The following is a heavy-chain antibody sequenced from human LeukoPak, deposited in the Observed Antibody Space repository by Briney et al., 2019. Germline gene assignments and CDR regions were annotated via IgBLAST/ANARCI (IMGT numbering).Heavy chain of an antibody. CDR1: VFTLSSND. Sequence: GGSLRLSCAPSVFTLSSNDMSRVRQAPGKGLEWVSVIYSGGRTFYADSVKGRFTISRDNPKNTRYLQMNSLRAADTAVYYSALYDSSGYYNYWGQGTLVTVSS. J-gene: IGHJ4*02. D-gene: IGHD3-22*01. V-gene: IGHV3-53*01. CDR2: IYSGGRT. CDR3: ALYDSSGYYNY.